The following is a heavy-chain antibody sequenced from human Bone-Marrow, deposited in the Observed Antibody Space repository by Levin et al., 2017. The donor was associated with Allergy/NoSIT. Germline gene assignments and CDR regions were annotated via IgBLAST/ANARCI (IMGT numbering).Heavy chain of an antibody. J-gene: IGHJ4*02. CDR3: ARAGYCSSTSCYDKGLDY. CDR1: GGSFSGYY. CDR2: INHSGST. V-gene: IGHV4-34*01. Sequence: PSETLSLTCAVYGGSFSGYYWSWIRQPPGKGLEWIGEINHSGSTNYNPSLKSRVTISVDTSKNQFSLKLSSVTAADTAVYYCARAGYCSSTSCYDKGLDYWGQGTLVTVSS. D-gene: IGHD2-2*01.